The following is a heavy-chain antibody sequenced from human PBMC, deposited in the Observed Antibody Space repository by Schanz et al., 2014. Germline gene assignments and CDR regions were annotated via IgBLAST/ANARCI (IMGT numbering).Heavy chain of an antibody. J-gene: IGHJ3*01. D-gene: IGHD1-1*01. CDR2: LYTGGST. Sequence: EVQLVESGGGLIQPGGSLRVSCAASGFTMRNEWMSWVRQAPGKGLECVSVLYTGGSTFYAESVRGRFFISRDSSKNTLFLHMNSLRAEDTAVYYCVRDAGRDGYNLAFDVWGQGTLVTVSS. V-gene: IGHV3-53*01. CDR1: GFTMRNEW. CDR3: VRDAGRDGYNLAFDV.